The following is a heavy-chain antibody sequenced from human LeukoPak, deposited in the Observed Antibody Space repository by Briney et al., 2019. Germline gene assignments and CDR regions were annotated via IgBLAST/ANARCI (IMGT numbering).Heavy chain of an antibody. CDR3: AREALGELSSFDY. Sequence: SETLSLTCTVSGGSISSGGYYWSWIRQHPGKGLEWIGHIYYSGSTYYNPSLKSRVTISVDTSKNQFSLKLSSVTAADTAVYYCAREALGELSSFDYWGQGTLVTVSS. CDR1: GGSISSGGYY. V-gene: IGHV4-31*03. CDR2: IYYSGST. D-gene: IGHD3-16*02. J-gene: IGHJ4*02.